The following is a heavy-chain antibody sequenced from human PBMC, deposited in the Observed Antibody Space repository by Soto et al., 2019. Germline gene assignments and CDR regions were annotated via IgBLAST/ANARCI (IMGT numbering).Heavy chain of an antibody. J-gene: IGHJ4*02. CDR3: ARAVKTDYGVDY. V-gene: IGHV3-30-3*01. Sequence: QVQLVESGGGVVQPGRSLRLSCAASGFTFSSYAMHWVRQAPGKGLEWVAVISYDGSNKYYADSVKGRFTISRDNSKNTLYLKMNSLRAEDTAVYYCARAVKTDYGVDYWGQGTLVTVSS. CDR1: GFTFSSYA. D-gene: IGHD4-17*01. CDR2: ISYDGSNK.